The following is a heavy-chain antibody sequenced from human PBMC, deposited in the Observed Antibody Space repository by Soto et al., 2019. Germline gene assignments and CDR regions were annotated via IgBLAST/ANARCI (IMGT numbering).Heavy chain of an antibody. Sequence: ASVKVSCKASGYTFTSYAVHWVRQAPGQRLEWMGWIIVGNGNTKYSQKFQGRVTISRDTSASTAYMELRSLRSDDTAVYYCARDSVVVVAATGCDYWGQGTMVTVSS. CDR1: GYTFTSYA. D-gene: IGHD2-15*01. CDR2: IIVGNGNT. CDR3: ARDSVVVVAATGCDY. V-gene: IGHV1-3*01. J-gene: IGHJ4*02.